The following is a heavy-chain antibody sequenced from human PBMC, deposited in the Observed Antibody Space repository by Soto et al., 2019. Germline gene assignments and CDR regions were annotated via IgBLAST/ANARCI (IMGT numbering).Heavy chain of an antibody. J-gene: IGHJ5*02. CDR1: GGSISSGGYY. D-gene: IGHD5-12*01. Sequence: SETLSLTCTVSGGSISSGGYYWSWIRQHPGKGLEWIGYIYYSGSTYYNPSLKSRVTISVDTSKNQFSLKLSSVTAADTAVYYRARDRRSTMQNWFDPWGQGTLVTVSS. CDR2: IYYSGST. V-gene: IGHV4-31*03. CDR3: ARDRRSTMQNWFDP.